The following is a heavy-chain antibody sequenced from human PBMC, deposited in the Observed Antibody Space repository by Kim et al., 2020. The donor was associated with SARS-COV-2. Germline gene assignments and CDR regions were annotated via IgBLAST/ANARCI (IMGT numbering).Heavy chain of an antibody. V-gene: IGHV4-59*01. D-gene: IGHD3-10*01. CDR3: ARALGEYGSGSYGLDV. CDR2: FYYSGRT. Sequence: SETLSLTCTVSGGSIRSYYWSWIRQPPGKGLEWIGYFYYSGRTNSNPSCKSRVTISADTSKNQVSLNLTSVTAADSAVYYCARALGEYGSGSYGLDVWGQGSTVTV. J-gene: IGHJ6*02. CDR1: GGSIRSYY.